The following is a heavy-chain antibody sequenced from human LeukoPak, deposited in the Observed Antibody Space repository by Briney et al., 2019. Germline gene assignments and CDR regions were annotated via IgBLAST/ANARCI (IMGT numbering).Heavy chain of an antibody. CDR2: INHGGST. CDR1: GGSFSGDF. J-gene: IGHJ4*02. D-gene: IGHD2-15*01. Sequence: SETLSLTCAVYGGSFSGDFWSWIRQSPGKGLEWIGEINHGGSTTYNPSLQSRVTMSVDTSTNQISLKMTSVTAADTAVYYCARETIGVVVVAALDYFDYWGQGTLVTVSS. CDR3: ARETIGVVVVAALDYFDY. V-gene: IGHV4-34*01.